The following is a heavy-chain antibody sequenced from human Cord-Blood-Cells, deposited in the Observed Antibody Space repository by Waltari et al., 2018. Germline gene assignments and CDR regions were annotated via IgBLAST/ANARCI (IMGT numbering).Heavy chain of an antibody. D-gene: IGHD3-22*01. CDR1: GFTFSDYY. Sequence: QVQLVESGGGLVKPGGSLRLSCAASGFTFSDYYMRWIRQAPGKGLEWVSNISSSGSTIYYADAVKGRFTIARDNAKNSLYLQMNSLRAEDTAVYYCAATYYYDSSGRLAGDYWGQGTLVTVSS. J-gene: IGHJ4*02. CDR2: ISSSGSTI. CDR3: AATYYYDSSGRLAGDY. V-gene: IGHV3-11*04.